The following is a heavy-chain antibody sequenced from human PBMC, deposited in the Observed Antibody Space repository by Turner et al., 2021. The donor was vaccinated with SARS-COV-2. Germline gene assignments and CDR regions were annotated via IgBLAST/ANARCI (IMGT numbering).Heavy chain of an antibody. D-gene: IGHD3-22*01. CDR2: IYYSGST. V-gene: IGHV4-39*02. Sequence: QLQLQESGPGLVKPSETLSLTCTVSGGSISSSSYYWGWIRQPPGQGLEGTGNIYYSGSTDYNPSLKSRVTISVDTSKNHFSLKLSSVTAADTAVYYCASEAVVYFDTSGYYWDYWGQGTLVTVSS. J-gene: IGHJ4*02. CDR1: GGSISSSSYY. CDR3: ASEAVVYFDTSGYYWDY.